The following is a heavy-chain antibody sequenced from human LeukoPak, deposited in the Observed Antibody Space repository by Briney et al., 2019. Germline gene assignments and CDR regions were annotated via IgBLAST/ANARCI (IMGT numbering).Heavy chain of an antibody. CDR2: IKQDESEK. Sequence: GGSLILSCAASGFSFSSYWMSWVRQAPGKGLEWVANIKQDESEKYYVDSVKGRFTMSRDNAKNSLYLQMNSLRAEDTAVYYCARDFSDQLITGERWLQFSGHAFDIWGQGTMVTVSS. V-gene: IGHV3-7*01. CDR1: GFSFSSYW. J-gene: IGHJ3*02. CDR3: ARDFSDQLITGERWLQFSGHAFDI. D-gene: IGHD5-24*01.